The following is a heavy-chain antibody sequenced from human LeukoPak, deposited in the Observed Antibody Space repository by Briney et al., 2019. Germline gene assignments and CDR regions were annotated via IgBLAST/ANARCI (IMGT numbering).Heavy chain of an antibody. V-gene: IGHV3-23*01. CDR1: GFTFSTYA. Sequence: GGSLRLSCAASGFTFSTYAMSWVRQAPGKGLEWVSTFSATSHSTYYADSVKGRFTISRDNAKNSLYLQMNSLRAEDTAVYYCARVTNYYDSSGYYRVFDYWGQGTLVTVSS. D-gene: IGHD3-22*01. CDR3: ARVTNYYDSSGYYRVFDY. CDR2: FSATSHST. J-gene: IGHJ4*02.